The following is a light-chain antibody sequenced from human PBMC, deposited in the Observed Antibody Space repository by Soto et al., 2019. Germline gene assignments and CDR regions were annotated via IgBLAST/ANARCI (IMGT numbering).Light chain of an antibody. CDR3: STWDDSLNGWV. Sequence: QSVLTQPPSASGTPGQRVAISCSGSTCNIGDNTVHWYQQLAGTAPKVLIYNNDRRPSGVPDRFSGSKSGTSASLAISGLQSEDEADYFCSTWDDSLNGWVFGGGTKLTVL. CDR1: TCNIGDNT. V-gene: IGLV1-44*01. CDR2: NND. J-gene: IGLJ3*02.